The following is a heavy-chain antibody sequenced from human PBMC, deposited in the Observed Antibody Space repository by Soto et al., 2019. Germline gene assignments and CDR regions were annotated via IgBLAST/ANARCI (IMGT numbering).Heavy chain of an antibody. CDR3: ARRYSSSSDY. V-gene: IGHV4-59*01. Sequence: LSLTCTVSGGSISSYYWSWIRQPPGKGLEWIGYIYYSGSTNYNPSLKSRVTISVDTSKNQFSLKLSSVTAADTAVYYCARRYSSSSDYWGQGTLVTVSS. CDR2: IYYSGST. CDR1: GGSISSYY. J-gene: IGHJ4*02. D-gene: IGHD6-13*01.